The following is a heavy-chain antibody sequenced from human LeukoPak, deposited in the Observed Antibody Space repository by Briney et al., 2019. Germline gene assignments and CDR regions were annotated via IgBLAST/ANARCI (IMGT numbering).Heavy chain of an antibody. D-gene: IGHD3-22*01. Sequence: GESLKISCKGSGYSFTSYWIGRVRHMPGKGPEVRGIIYPGDSDTRYSPSFQGQVTISADKSISTAYLQWSSLKASDTAMYYCARLLYYYDRSGYYPGGFDYWGQGTLVTVSS. V-gene: IGHV5-51*01. CDR1: GYSFTSYW. CDR2: IYPGDSDT. J-gene: IGHJ4*02. CDR3: ARLLYYYDRSGYYPGGFDY.